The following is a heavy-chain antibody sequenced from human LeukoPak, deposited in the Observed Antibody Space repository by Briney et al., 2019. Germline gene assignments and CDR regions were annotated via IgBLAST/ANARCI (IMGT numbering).Heavy chain of an antibody. CDR1: GYTFTGYY. V-gene: IGHV1-2*02. CDR2: INPNSGGT. D-gene: IGHD2-2*01. CDR3: ASEVYCSSTSCYSRDLDY. J-gene: IGHJ4*02. Sequence: ASVKVSCKASGYTFTGYYMHWVRQAPGQGLEWMGWINPNSGGTNYAQKFQGRVTMTRDTSISTAYMELSRLRSDDTAVYYCASEVYCSSTSCYSRDLDYWGQGTLVTVSS.